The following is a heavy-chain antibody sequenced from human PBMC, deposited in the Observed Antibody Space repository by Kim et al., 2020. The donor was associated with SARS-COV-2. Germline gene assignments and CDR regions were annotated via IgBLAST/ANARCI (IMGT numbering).Heavy chain of an antibody. CDR1: GGSISSFY. CDR2: IHYSGST. CDR3: ARYCSGGSCYSIWVRYFDL. D-gene: IGHD2-15*01. J-gene: IGHJ2*01. Sequence: SETLSLTCTVSGGSISSFYWSWIRQPPGKGLEWIGYIHYSGSTNYNPSLKSRVTISADMSKNQFSLKLSSVTAADTAVYYCARYCSGGSCYSIWVRYFDLWGRGTLVTVSS. V-gene: IGHV4-59*08.